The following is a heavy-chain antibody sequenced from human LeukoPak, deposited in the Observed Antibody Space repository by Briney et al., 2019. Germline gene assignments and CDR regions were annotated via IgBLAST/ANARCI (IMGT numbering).Heavy chain of an antibody. V-gene: IGHV4-34*01. J-gene: IGHJ6*02. CDR3: ARGRPYYYGMDV. D-gene: IGHD6-6*01. CDR1: GGSFSGYY. CDR2: INHSGST. Sequence: PSETLPLTCAVYGGSFSGYYWSWIRQPPGKGLEWIGEINHSGSTNYNPSLKSRVTISVDTSKNQFSLKLSSVTAADTAVYYCARGRPYYYGMDVWGQGTTVTVSS.